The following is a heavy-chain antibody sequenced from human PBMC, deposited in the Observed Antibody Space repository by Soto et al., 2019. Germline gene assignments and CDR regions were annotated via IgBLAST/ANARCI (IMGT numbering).Heavy chain of an antibody. V-gene: IGHV4-30-2*01. CDR1: GGSISSGGYS. J-gene: IGHJ5*02. CDR3: ARVGNVWFDP. Sequence: KPSETLSLTCAVSGGSISSGGYSWSWIRQPPGKGLEWIGYIYHSGSTYYNPSLKSRVTISVDRSKNQFSLKLSSVTAADTAVYYCARVGNVWFDPWGQGTLVTVSS. CDR2: IYHSGST.